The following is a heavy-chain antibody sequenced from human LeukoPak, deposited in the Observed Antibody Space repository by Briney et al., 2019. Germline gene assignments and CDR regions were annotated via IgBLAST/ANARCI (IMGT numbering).Heavy chain of an antibody. CDR3: ARVGPNYDILTGCPPY. J-gene: IGHJ4*02. CDR2: ISYDRSNK. Sequence: GGSLRLSCAASGFTFSSYAMHWVRQAPGKGLEWVAVISYDRSNKYYADSVKGRFTISRDNSKNTLYLQMNSLRAEDTAVYYRARVGPNYDILTGCPPYWGQGTLVTVSS. V-gene: IGHV3-30-3*01. CDR1: GFTFSSYA. D-gene: IGHD3-9*01.